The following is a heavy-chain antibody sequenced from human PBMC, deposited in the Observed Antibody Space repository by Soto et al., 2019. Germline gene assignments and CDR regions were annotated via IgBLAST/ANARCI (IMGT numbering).Heavy chain of an antibody. J-gene: IGHJ4*02. CDR1: GYSFTDYG. Sequence: PGGSLRLSCAASGYSFTDYGSHWVRQDPGTGLEWVAVISYDASQKYYADSVKGRFTISRDNSKNTLYLQMNSLRTQDTAVYYCATDALPTSYYDTSGYPLDYWGQGTLVTAPQ. V-gene: IGHV3-30-3*01. D-gene: IGHD3-22*01. CDR2: ISYDASQK. CDR3: ATDALPTSYYDTSGYPLDY.